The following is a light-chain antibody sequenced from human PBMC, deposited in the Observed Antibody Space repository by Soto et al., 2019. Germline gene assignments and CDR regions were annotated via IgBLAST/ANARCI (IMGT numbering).Light chain of an antibody. CDR3: LQDYNYPWT. CDR2: AAS. V-gene: IGKV1-6*01. CDR1: QGIRND. J-gene: IGKJ1*01. Sequence: AIPMTQSPSSLSASVGDRVTITCRASQGIRNDLGWYQQKPGKAPILLISAASTLQRGVPSRFSGSGSGTDFTLTISSLQPEDFATYYCLQDYNYPWTFGLGTKVEIK.